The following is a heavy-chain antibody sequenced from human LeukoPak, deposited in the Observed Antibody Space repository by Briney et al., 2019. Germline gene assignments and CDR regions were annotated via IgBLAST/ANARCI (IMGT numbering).Heavy chain of an antibody. CDR2: FDPEDVET. J-gene: IGHJ4*02. D-gene: IGHD1-26*01. CDR3: ATSFPWELLWFFDY. CDR1: GYTLTELS. V-gene: IGHV1-24*01. Sequence: ASVKISCKVSGYTLTELSIHWVRQAPGKGLEWMGGFDPEDVETIYTQKFQGRVTMTEDTSTDTAYMELSSLRSEDTAVYYCATSFPWELLWFFDYWGQGTLVTVSS.